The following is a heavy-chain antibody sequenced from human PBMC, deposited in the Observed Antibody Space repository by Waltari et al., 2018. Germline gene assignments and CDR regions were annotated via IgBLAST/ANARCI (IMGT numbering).Heavy chain of an antibody. J-gene: IGHJ3*02. CDR1: DGSISSYY. CDR2: IYYSGST. CDR3: ARPATLAMVQGYDAFDI. V-gene: IGHV4-59*01. Sequence: QVQLQESGPGLVKPSETLSLTCTVSDGSISSYYWSWIRQPPGKGLEWIGYIYYSGSTNYNPSLKSRVTISVDTSKNQFSLKLSSVTAADTAVYYCARPATLAMVQGYDAFDIWGQGTMVTVSS. D-gene: IGHD3-10*01.